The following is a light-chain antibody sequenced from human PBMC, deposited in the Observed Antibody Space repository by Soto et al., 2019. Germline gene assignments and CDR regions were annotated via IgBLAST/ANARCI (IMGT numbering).Light chain of an antibody. Sequence: QSVLTQPPSVSGAPGQTVTISCTGSSSNIGARYEVHWYQQLPGTAPKLLIYEDIKRPSGIPDRFSGSKSGASASLAITGLLSEDEAEYYGQSYDSSLSGVVFGGGTKVTVL. CDR3: QSYDSSLSGVV. CDR1: SSNIGARYE. J-gene: IGLJ2*01. CDR2: EDI. V-gene: IGLV1-40*01.